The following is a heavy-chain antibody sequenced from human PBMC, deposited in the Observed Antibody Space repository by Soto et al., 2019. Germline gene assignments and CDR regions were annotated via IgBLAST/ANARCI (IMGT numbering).Heavy chain of an antibody. Sequence: GGSLRLSCAASGFSFSSYGMHWVRQAPGRGLEWVTVISNDGNRKYYGESVKGRFSVSRDNDKDTLYLQMNSLRPEDTAVYYCAKDQDYVLSAFDIWGQGTMVTVSS. CDR1: GFSFSSYG. CDR2: ISNDGNRK. D-gene: IGHD4-17*01. V-gene: IGHV3-30*18. CDR3: AKDQDYVLSAFDI. J-gene: IGHJ3*02.